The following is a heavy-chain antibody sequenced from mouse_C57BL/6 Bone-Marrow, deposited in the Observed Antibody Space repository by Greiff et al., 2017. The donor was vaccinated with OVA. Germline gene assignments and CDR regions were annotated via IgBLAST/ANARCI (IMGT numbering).Heavy chain of an antibody. Sequence: QVQLQQPGAELVRPGTSVKLSCKASGYTFTSYWMHWVKQRPGQGLEWIGVIDPSDSYTNYNQKFKGKATLTVDTSSSTAYMQLSSLTSEDSAVYYCARIYYYGSSYGWGQGTTLTVSS. V-gene: IGHV1-59*01. CDR2: IDPSDSYT. CDR3: ARIYYYGSSYG. J-gene: IGHJ2*01. CDR1: GYTFTSYW. D-gene: IGHD1-1*01.